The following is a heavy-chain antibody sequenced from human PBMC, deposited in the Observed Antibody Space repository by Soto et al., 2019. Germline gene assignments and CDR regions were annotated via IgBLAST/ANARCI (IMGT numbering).Heavy chain of an antibody. V-gene: IGHV1-46*02. CDR3: PRDGSGYYYGAFDY. Sequence: ASVKVSCKASESTFNTYHIHWVRQAPGQGLELMGIINPRGSTSYPHKFQGRVTITRDTSASRVYMELSSLRSEDTAVYYCPRDGSGYYYGAFDYWRQGTAVTVSS. CDR2: INPRGST. D-gene: IGHD3-22*01. CDR1: ESTFNTYH. J-gene: IGHJ4*02.